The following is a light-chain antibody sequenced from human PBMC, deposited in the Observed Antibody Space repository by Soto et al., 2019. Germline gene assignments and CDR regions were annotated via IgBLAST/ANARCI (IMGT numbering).Light chain of an antibody. Sequence: DIQMTQSPSSLSASVGDRVTITCRASQSISSSLNWYQQKPGKAPKLLIYAASSSQSGVPSRFSGSGSGTDFTLTISSLQPEDFTTYYCQQSDSTPLTFGGGTKVEIK. J-gene: IGKJ4*01. CDR2: AAS. CDR3: QQSDSTPLT. V-gene: IGKV1-39*01. CDR1: QSISSS.